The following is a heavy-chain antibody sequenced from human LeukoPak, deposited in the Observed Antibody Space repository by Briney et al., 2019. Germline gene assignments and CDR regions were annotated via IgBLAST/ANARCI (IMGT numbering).Heavy chain of an antibody. D-gene: IGHD6-13*01. CDR1: GFTFSSYG. CDR2: ISYDGSNK. Sequence: QPGRSLRLSCAASGFTFSSYGMHWVRQAPGKGLEWVAVISYDGSNKYYADSVKGRFTISRDNSKNTLYLQMNSLRAEDTAVYYCAKDRSSSWSFDYWGQGTLVTVSS. CDR3: AKDRSSSWSFDY. J-gene: IGHJ4*02. V-gene: IGHV3-30*18.